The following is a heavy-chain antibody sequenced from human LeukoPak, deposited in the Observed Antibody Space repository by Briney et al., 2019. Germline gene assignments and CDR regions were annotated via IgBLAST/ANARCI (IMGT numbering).Heavy chain of an antibody. CDR3: ARDQEVRYSSSWYYYYYVDV. D-gene: IGHD6-13*01. CDR2: ISSSSSYI. CDR1: GFTFSSYS. J-gene: IGHJ6*03. V-gene: IGHV3-21*01. Sequence: GGSLRLSCAASGFTFSSYSMNWVRRAPGKGLEWVSSISSSSSYIYYADSVKGRFTISRDNAKNSLYLQMNSLRAEDTAVYYCARDQEVRYSSSWYYYYYVDVWGKGTTVTVSS.